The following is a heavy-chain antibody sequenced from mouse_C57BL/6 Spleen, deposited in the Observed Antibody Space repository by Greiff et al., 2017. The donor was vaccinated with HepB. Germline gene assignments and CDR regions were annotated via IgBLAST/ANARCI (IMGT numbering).Heavy chain of an antibody. CDR2: IYPRDGST. CDR3: ARKVYYDYDRAWFAY. CDR1: GYTFTSYD. J-gene: IGHJ3*01. V-gene: IGHV1-85*01. Sequence: QVHVKQSGPELVKPGASVKLSCKASGYTFTSYDINWVKQRPGQGLEWIGWIYPRDGSTKYNEKFKGKATLTVDTSSSTAYMELHSLTSEDSAVYFCARKVYYDYDRAWFAYWGQGTLVTVSA. D-gene: IGHD2-4*01.